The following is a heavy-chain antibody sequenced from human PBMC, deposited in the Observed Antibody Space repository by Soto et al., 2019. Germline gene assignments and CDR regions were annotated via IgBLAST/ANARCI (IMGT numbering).Heavy chain of an antibody. D-gene: IGHD2-15*01. CDR3: ARNYCSGGSCYLGWLDQ. CDR1: GGSISSGDYY. J-gene: IGHJ5*02. CDR2: IYYSGST. Sequence: SETLSLTCTVSGGSISSGDYYWSWIRQPPGKGLEWIGYIYYSGSTYYNPSLKSRVTISVDTSKNQFSLKLSSVTAAATAVYYCARNYCSGGSCYLGWLDQWGQGTLVTVSS. V-gene: IGHV4-30-4*01.